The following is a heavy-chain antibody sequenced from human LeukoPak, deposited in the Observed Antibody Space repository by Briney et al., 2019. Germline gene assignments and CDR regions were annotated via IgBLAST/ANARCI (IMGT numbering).Heavy chain of an antibody. CDR2: TGNTGLAK. CDR3: AREATWGNWYFDL. D-gene: IGHD3-16*01. Sequence: GGSLRLSCAASGFALSSHGTHWVRQAPGKGLEWVAVTGNTGLAKYFAEFAKGRFTISRDNSKNTLYLETNSLRHEGTAVYYCAREATWGNWYFDLWGRGTLVTVSS. CDR1: GFALSSHG. J-gene: IGHJ2*01. V-gene: IGHV3-30*03.